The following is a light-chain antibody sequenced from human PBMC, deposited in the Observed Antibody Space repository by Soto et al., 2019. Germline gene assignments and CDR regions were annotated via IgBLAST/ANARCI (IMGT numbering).Light chain of an antibody. CDR1: QDIRNF. Sequence: DIQMTQSPTSLSASVGDRATITCRASQDIRNFLAWYQQKPGQAPKLLIYAASTLQSGVPSRFSGSGSGTDFPLTINSLQPEDVAIYSCQKSSSVPVFGPGTKVEIK. J-gene: IGKJ3*01. CDR3: QKSSSVPV. V-gene: IGKV1-27*01. CDR2: AAS.